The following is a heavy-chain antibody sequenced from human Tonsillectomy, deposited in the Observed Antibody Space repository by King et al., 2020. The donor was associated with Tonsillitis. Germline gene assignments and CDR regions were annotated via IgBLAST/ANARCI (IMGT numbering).Heavy chain of an antibody. CDR2: ISGSGGST. Sequence: EVQLVESGGDLVQPGGSLRLSYAASGFTFSSYAMSWVRQAPGKGLEWVSAISGSGGSTYYADSVKGRFTISRDNSINTLYLQMNSLRAEDTAIYYCAKYGSGTYYSDYWGQGTLVTVSS. D-gene: IGHD6-19*01. CDR1: GFTFSSYA. CDR3: AKYGSGTYYSDY. V-gene: IGHV3-23*04. J-gene: IGHJ4*02.